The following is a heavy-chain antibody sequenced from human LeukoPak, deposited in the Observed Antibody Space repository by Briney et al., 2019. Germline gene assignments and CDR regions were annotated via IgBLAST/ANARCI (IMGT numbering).Heavy chain of an antibody. CDR1: GDSVSSNGAA. CDR3: ARSGGTASGNYERATLDY. Sequence: SQTRSLTCDISGDSVSSNGAAWNWIRQSPSRGLEWLGRTYYRSKRYNDYAVAVERRMTTNADTSKNHSSLQLNPVTPDDTAVYYCARSGGTASGNYERATLDYWGQGTLVTVSS. D-gene: IGHD1-26*01. J-gene: IGHJ4*02. CDR2: TYYRSKRYN. V-gene: IGHV6-1*01.